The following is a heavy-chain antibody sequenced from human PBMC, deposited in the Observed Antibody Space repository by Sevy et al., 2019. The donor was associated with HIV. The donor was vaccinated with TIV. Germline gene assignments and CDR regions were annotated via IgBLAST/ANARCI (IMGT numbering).Heavy chain of an antibody. V-gene: IGHV3-30*04. Sequence: GGSLRLSCAASGFTFSSYAMYWVRQAPGKGLEWVAVISYDGSNKYFGDSVKGRFTLSRDNSKNTVYLQMNRLRPEDTAVYYCARDAAEGPYAPTWFSNWFDPWGQGTLVTVSS. J-gene: IGHJ5*02. CDR2: ISYDGSNK. CDR1: GFTFSSYA. CDR3: ARDAAEGPYAPTWFSNWFDP. D-gene: IGHD2-8*01.